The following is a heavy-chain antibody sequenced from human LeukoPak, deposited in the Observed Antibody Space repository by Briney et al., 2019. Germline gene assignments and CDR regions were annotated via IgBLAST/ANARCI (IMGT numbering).Heavy chain of an antibody. CDR1: GGSISSYY. D-gene: IGHD6-19*01. J-gene: IGHJ4*02. CDR2: IYTSGST. V-gene: IGHV4-4*07. CDR3: ARDPRIGGAGPMFDY. Sequence: SQTLSLTCAVSGGSISSYYWSWIRQPAGKGLEWIGRIYTSGSTNYNPSLKSRVTTSVDTSKNQFSLKLSSVTAADTAVYYCARDPRIGGAGPMFDYWGQGTLVTVSS.